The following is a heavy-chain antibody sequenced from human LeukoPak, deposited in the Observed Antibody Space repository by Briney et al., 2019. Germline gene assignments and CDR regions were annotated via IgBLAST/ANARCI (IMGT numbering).Heavy chain of an antibody. CDR2: INPSGGST. CDR3: ARGRAVGVRAGFDY. J-gene: IGHJ4*02. V-gene: IGHV1-46*03. D-gene: IGHD1-26*01. CDR1: GYTFTSYY. Sequence: GASVKVSCKASGYTFTSYYMHWVRQAPAQGLEWRGIINPSGGSTNYAQQFQGRVTMTRDTSTSTVYMELSSLRSEDTAVYYCARGRAVGVRAGFDYWGQGTLVTVSS.